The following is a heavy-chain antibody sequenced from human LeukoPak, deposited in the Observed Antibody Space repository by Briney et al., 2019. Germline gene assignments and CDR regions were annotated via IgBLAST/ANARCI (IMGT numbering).Heavy chain of an antibody. Sequence: GASVKVSCKASGFTFTSSAMQWVRQARGQGLEWMGWINPNSGGTNYAQKFQGRVTMTRDTSISTAYMELSRLRSDDTAVYYCARAPRVYYMDVWGKGTTVTVSS. V-gene: IGHV1-2*02. CDR1: GFTFTSSA. J-gene: IGHJ6*03. CDR3: ARAPRVYYMDV. CDR2: INPNSGGT.